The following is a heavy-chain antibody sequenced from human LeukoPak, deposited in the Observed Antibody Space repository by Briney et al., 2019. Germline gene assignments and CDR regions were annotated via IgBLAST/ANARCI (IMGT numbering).Heavy chain of an antibody. J-gene: IGHJ4*02. CDR2: ISVSRSTI. CDR3: ARVDYGGLPLRY. Sequence: GGSLRLSCAASGFTFSTYSMNWVRQAPGKGLEWISYISVSRSTIYYADSVKGRFTISRDNAKNSLYLQMNSLRAEDTAVYYCARVDYGGLPLRYWGQGTLVTVSS. V-gene: IGHV3-48*01. CDR1: GFTFSTYS. D-gene: IGHD4-23*01.